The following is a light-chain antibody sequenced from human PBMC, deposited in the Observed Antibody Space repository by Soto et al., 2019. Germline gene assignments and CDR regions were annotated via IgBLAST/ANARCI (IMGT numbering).Light chain of an antibody. CDR1: QSVSNSY. J-gene: IGKJ4*01. V-gene: IGKV3-20*01. CDR3: QQYGSSPLT. Sequence: EIVLTQSPGTLSLSPGERATLACRASQSVSNSYLAWYRQKPGQAPTLLIYGASSRATGIPDRFSGSGSGPDFTLTISRLEPEGFAVYYCQQYGSSPLTFGGGTKVEIK. CDR2: GAS.